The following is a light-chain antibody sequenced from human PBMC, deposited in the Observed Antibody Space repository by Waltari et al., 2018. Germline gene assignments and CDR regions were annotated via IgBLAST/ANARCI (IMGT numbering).Light chain of an antibody. J-gene: IGKJ2*01. Sequence: DFQMTQSPSSLSASLGDTVTITCRASQSIGSFSNLYQHKPGKAPKLLIYASSTLQSGVPSRFSGSGSGTDFTLTISSLRPEDFATYYCQQRGAFGQGTKLEV. CDR3: QQRGA. CDR2: ASS. V-gene: IGKV1-39*01. CDR1: QSIGSF.